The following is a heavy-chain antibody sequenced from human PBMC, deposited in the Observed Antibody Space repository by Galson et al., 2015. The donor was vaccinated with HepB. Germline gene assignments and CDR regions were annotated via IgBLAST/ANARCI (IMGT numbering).Heavy chain of an antibody. CDR2: ISAYNGNT. D-gene: IGHD3-3*01. Sequence: SVKVSCKASGYTFTSYGISWVRQAPGQGLEWMGWISAYNGNTNYAQKLQGRVTMTTDTSTSTAYMELRSLRSDDTAVYYCARVPVLQFLEWLSYFDYWGQGTLVTVSS. J-gene: IGHJ4*02. CDR1: GYTFTSYG. CDR3: ARVPVLQFLEWLSYFDY. V-gene: IGHV1-18*01.